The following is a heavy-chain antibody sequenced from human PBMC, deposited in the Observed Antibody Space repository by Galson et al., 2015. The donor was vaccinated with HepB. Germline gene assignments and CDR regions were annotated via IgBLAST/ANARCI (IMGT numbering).Heavy chain of an antibody. CDR2: ISTPNGST. J-gene: IGHJ5*01. D-gene: IGHD2-2*01. CDR3: ARDRGIAVIGGATEEDNYFDS. Sequence: SVKVSCKASGYTFRTYDIDWVRQAPGQGLEWMGRISTPNGSTDHAHNFRDRVTMTTDTSTSTAYMELRSLRSDDTAVYYCARDRGIAVIGGATEEDNYFDSWGQGTLVTVSS. V-gene: IGHV1-18*01. CDR1: GYTFRTYD.